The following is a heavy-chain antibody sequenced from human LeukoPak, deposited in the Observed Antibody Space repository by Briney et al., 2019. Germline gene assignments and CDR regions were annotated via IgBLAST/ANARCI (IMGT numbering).Heavy chain of an antibody. CDR3: ARGSIPYYYDIGSWYDP. D-gene: IGHD3-22*01. J-gene: IGHJ5*02. CDR1: GYTFTSYD. Sequence: ASVKVSCKASGYTFTSYDINWVRQAPGQGLEWMGWMNPNSGNTGYAQKFQGRVTMTRNTSISTAYMELSCLRSEDTAVYYCARGSIPYYYDIGSWYDPWGQGTLVTVSS. CDR2: MNPNSGNT. V-gene: IGHV1-8*01.